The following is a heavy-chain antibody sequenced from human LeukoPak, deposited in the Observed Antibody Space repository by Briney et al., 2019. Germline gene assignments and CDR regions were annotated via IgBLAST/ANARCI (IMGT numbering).Heavy chain of an antibody. CDR3: ARHVTPINYYDSSGPIDY. J-gene: IGHJ4*02. D-gene: IGHD3-22*01. CDR2: INHSGST. Sequence: SETLSLTCAVYGGSFSGYYWSWTRQPPGKGLEWIGEINHSGSTNYNPSLKSRVTISVDTSKNQFSLKLSSVTAADTAVYYCARHVTPINYYDSSGPIDYWGQGTLVTVSS. V-gene: IGHV4-34*01. CDR1: GGSFSGYY.